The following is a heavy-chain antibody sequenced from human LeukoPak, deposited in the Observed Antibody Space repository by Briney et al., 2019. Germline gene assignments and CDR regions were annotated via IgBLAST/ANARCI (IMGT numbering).Heavy chain of an antibody. CDR3: ARGLSGYSSSLGY. CDR2: ISSSGSTI. V-gene: IGHV3-11*04. CDR1: GFTFSDYY. Sequence: GGSLRLSCAASGFTFSDYYMSWIRQAPGKGREWVSYISSSGSTIYYADAVKGRFTISRDNAKNTLYLQINSLRAEDTAVYYCARGLSGYSSSLGYWGQGTLVTVSS. D-gene: IGHD6-6*01. J-gene: IGHJ4*02.